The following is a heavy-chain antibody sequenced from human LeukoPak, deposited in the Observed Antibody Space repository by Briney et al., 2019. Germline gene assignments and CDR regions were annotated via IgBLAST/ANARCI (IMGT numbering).Heavy chain of an antibody. CDR3: AGVKDYYGSGSYNEAYYFDY. CDR1: GGTFSSYA. V-gene: IGHV1-69*13. CDR2: IIPIFGTA. J-gene: IGHJ4*02. Sequence: SVKVSCKASGGTFSSYAISWVRQAPGQGLEWMGGIIPIFGTANYAQKFQGRVTITADESTSTAYMELSSLRSEDTAVYYCAGVKDYYGSGSYNEAYYFDYWGQGTLVTVSS. D-gene: IGHD3-10*01.